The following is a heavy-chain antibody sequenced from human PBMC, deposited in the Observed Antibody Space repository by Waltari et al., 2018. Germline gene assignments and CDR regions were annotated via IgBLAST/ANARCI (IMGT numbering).Heavy chain of an antibody. Sequence: QVQLQQWGAGLLKPSETLSLTCAVYGGSFSGYYWSWIRQPPGKGLEWIGEINHSGSTNYNPSRKSRVTIAVDPSKNQCSLKLSSVTAADTAVYYCARGRGWYYYWGQGTLVTVSS. D-gene: IGHD6-19*01. CDR3: ARGRGWYYY. V-gene: IGHV4-34*01. J-gene: IGHJ4*02. CDR1: GGSFSGYY. CDR2: INHSGST.